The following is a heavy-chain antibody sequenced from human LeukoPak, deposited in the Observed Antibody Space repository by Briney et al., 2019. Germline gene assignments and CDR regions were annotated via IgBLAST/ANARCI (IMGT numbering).Heavy chain of an antibody. V-gene: IGHV3-23*01. CDR2: ISDDSSFT. J-gene: IGHJ4*02. Sequence: GGSLRLSCAASGLVFGRYPMAWVRQARGKGLECVSIISDDSSFTYYLDSVKGRSTIFRDNSKNTLYLHMNSLKAEDTAVYYCAKGRCSGPGCDSFDYWGQGTLVTVSS. CDR1: GLVFGRYP. D-gene: IGHD5-12*01. CDR3: AKGRCSGPGCDSFDY.